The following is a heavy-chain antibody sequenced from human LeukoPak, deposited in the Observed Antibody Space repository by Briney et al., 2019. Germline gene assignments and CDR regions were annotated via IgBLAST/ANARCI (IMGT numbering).Heavy chain of an antibody. J-gene: IGHJ4*02. CDR2: INPKSGGA. D-gene: IGHD3-10*01. V-gene: IGHV1-2*02. Sequence: VKVSCKASGYTFTGHYIHWVRQAPGQGLEWMGWINPKSGGANYAQKLQGRVTMTRDTSISTAYMELSRLRSDDTAVYYCARGYYYGSGAHLAGYWGQGTLVTVSS. CDR1: GYTFTGHY. CDR3: ARGYYYGSGAHLAGY.